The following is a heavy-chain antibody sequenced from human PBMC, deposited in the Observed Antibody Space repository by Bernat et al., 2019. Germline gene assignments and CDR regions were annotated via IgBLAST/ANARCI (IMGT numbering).Heavy chain of an antibody. D-gene: IGHD2-15*01. CDR3: AKDQYCSGVRCYAHDFDI. Sequence: EVQLLESGGGLVQPGGSLRLSFAAAGFTFNIYAMNWVRKAPGKGLEWVSAISFSGDYTYYAYSVKGRFTISREHSKKRLYLQMKSLRAEDTAVFYCAKDQYCSGVRCYAHDFDIWGRGTMVSVSS. CDR1: GFTFNIYA. CDR2: ISFSGDYT. J-gene: IGHJ3*02. V-gene: IGHV3-23*01.